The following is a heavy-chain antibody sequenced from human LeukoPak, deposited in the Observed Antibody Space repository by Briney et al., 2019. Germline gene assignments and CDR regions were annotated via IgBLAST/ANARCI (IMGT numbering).Heavy chain of an antibody. D-gene: IGHD3-22*01. Sequence: GGSLRLSCAASGFTFSSYWMSWVRQAPGRGLEGVANIKQDESEKYYVDSVEGRFTISRDNDKNSLYLQMNSLRAEDTAVYYCARDQYDSSGYGYHVGRDFDYWGQGTLVTVSS. CDR1: GFTFSSYW. V-gene: IGHV3-7*01. CDR2: IKQDESEK. CDR3: ARDQYDSSGYGYHVGRDFDY. J-gene: IGHJ4*02.